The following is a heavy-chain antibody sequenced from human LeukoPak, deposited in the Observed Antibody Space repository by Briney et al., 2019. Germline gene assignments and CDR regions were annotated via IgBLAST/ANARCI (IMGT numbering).Heavy chain of an antibody. Sequence: SETLSLTCTVSGGSISGYYYNWIRQPPGKGLEWIGYIYYSGSTNYNPSLKSRVTISLDTSKNQFSLKLSSVTTADTAVYYCARESYSSSYLFDFWGQGTLVTVSS. J-gene: IGHJ4*02. CDR1: GGSISGYY. CDR2: IYYSGST. V-gene: IGHV4-59*01. D-gene: IGHD6-6*01. CDR3: ARESYSSSYLFDF.